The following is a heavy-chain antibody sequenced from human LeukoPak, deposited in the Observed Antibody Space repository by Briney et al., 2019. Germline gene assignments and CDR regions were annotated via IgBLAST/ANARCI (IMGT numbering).Heavy chain of an antibody. J-gene: IGHJ4*02. CDR2: MNPNSGNT. V-gene: IGHV1-8*01. CDR3: AKYKSGDYFDSGKRYYFDQ. Sequence: ASVKVSCKASGYTFTSYDIHWVRQATGQGLAWMGWMNPNSGNTGQAQKFQGRITMTRNTSISTAYMELSSLRPEDTAVYYCAKYKSGDYFDSGKRYYFDQWGQGTPVTVSS. D-gene: IGHD3-9*01. CDR1: GYTFTSYD.